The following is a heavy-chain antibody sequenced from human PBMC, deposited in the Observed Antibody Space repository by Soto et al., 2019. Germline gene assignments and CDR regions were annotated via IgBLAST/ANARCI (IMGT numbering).Heavy chain of an antibody. CDR2: INHNGST. V-gene: IGHV4-34*04. CDR1: GGSFSGSY. Sequence: QVQLQQWGAGLLKPSETLSLTCAVYGGSFSGSYWSWIRQPPGKGLEGIGEINHNGSTNDSPSLKSRATMAVDTSKNEYSLTLGSVTVAGTGVYYWAGVTPAVVGVVIYHDAFDIWGEGTMVTVSS. CDR3: AGVTPAVVGVVIYHDAFDI. D-gene: IGHD3-3*01. J-gene: IGHJ3*02.